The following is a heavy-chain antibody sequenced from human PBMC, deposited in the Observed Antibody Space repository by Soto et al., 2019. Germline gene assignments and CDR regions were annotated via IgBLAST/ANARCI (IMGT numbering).Heavy chain of an antibody. CDR1: GFTFSDYY. V-gene: IGHV3-11*06. CDR2: ISPKGTYR. D-gene: IGHD2-21*01. Sequence: QVQLVESGGGLVKPGGSLRLPCATSGFTFSDYYMSWIRQAPGKGLEFVSYISPKGTYRTYADSVKGRFTISRDNAKNSLYLQVNSLSAEDTAVYYCSRGGGGGLFDLWGQGTFVTVSS. CDR3: SRGGGGGLFDL. J-gene: IGHJ5*02.